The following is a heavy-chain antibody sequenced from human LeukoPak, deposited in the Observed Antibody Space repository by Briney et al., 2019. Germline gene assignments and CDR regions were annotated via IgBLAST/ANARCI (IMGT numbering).Heavy chain of an antibody. Sequence: GGSLRLSCAASGFTFSSYAMTWVRQAPGKGLEWVSTISAGGGSTYYADSVKGRFTISRDDSKNTLFLQMNTLSAEDTAVYYCAKLSSDYWSGYYYWGQRTLVTVSS. J-gene: IGHJ4*02. CDR1: GFTFSSYA. CDR3: AKLSSDYWSGYYY. V-gene: IGHV3-23*01. CDR2: ISAGGGST. D-gene: IGHD3-3*01.